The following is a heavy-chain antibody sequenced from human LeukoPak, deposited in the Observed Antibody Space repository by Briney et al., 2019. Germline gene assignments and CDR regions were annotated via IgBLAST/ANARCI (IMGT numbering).Heavy chain of an antibody. V-gene: IGHV1-2*02. CDR3: ARGQAYCGGDCYFNY. CDR2: INPNSGGT. CDR1: GYTFTGYY. J-gene: IGHJ4*02. D-gene: IGHD2-21*02. Sequence: ASVKVSCKASGYTFTGYYMHWVRQAPGQGLEWMGWINPNSGGTNYAQKFQGRVTMTRDTSISTAYMELSRLRSDDTAVYYCARGQAYCGGDCYFNYWGQGTLVTVSS.